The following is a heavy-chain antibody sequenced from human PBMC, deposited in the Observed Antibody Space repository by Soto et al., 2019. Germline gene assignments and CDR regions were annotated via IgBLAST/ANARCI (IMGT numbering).Heavy chain of an antibody. D-gene: IGHD1-1*01. CDR3: ARDLRLEPDGTFCYYYYYGMDV. CDR1: GGSISSYY. V-gene: IGHV4-59*01. CDR2: IYYSGST. Sequence: PSETLSLTCTVSGGSISSYYWSWIRQPPGKGLEWIGYIYYSGSTNYNPSLKSRVTISVDTSKNQFSLKLSSVTAADTAVYYCARDLRLEPDGTFCYYYYYGMDVWGQGTTVTVSS. J-gene: IGHJ6*02.